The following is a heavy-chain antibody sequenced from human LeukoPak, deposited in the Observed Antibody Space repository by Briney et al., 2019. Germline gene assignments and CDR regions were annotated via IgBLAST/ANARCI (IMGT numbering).Heavy chain of an antibody. CDR3: ARMKVIKGASLDY. CDR1: GFSFSKYA. CDR2: ISFDETKK. D-gene: IGHD2-21*01. Sequence: PGGSLRLSCAASGFSFSKYAMHRVRQAPGKGLEWVAVISFDETKKYYADSVKGRFTISRDNSNNTLFLQVNSVKTEDTAVYFCARMKVIKGASLDYWGQGSLVTVSS. J-gene: IGHJ4*02. V-gene: IGHV3-30-3*01.